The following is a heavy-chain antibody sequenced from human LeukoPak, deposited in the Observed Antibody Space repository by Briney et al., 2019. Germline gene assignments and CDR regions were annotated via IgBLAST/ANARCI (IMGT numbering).Heavy chain of an antibody. J-gene: IGHJ4*02. D-gene: IGHD5-24*01. CDR1: GFTFRSYW. CDR3: ATGTWLGNGY. Sequence: PGGSLRLSCAASGFTFRSYWMNWVRLAPGQGLEWVASVEEDGSEKHYVDSVKGRFTISRDNAKNSLYLQMNNMRVEDTAVYYCATGTWLGNGYWGQGTLVTVSS. CDR2: VEEDGSEK. V-gene: IGHV3-7*01.